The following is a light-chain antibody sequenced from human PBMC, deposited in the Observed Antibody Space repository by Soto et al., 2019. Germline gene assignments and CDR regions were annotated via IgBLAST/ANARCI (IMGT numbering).Light chain of an antibody. Sequence: EVVLTQSPGTLSLSPGGRATLSCRASQSVRNTYFAWYQQKLGQAPRLLLYGASSRATGIPDRFSGNGSGTDFTLTISRLEPEDFAVYYCQQYGSSPHTFGQGTKLEIK. CDR3: QQYGSSPHT. J-gene: IGKJ2*01. V-gene: IGKV3-20*01. CDR2: GAS. CDR1: QSVRNTY.